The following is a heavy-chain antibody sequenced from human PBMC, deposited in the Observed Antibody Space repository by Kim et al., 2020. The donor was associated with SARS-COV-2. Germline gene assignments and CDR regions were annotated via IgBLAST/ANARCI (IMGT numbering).Heavy chain of an antibody. CDR3: AKDTRVSDGIDY. Sequence: YYADSVKGRFTISRDNSKNTLYLKMNSLRAEDTAVYYCAKDTRVSDGIDYWGQGTLVTVSS. J-gene: IGHJ4*02. V-gene: IGHV3-23*01.